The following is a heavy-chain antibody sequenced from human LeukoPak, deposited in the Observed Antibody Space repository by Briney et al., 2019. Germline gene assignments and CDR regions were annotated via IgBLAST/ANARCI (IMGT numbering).Heavy chain of an antibody. D-gene: IGHD3-22*01. Sequence: PGGSLRLSCVASGFAFSDSWMSWVRQAPGKGLEWVANIRQDGNDKYYVPSVRGRFTISRDNAKNSLYLQMNSLTDEDTALYYCATSHDSAGNDWGQGTLVTVSS. J-gene: IGHJ4*02. CDR3: ATSHDSAGND. CDR1: GFAFSDSW. CDR2: IRQDGNDK. V-gene: IGHV3-7*01.